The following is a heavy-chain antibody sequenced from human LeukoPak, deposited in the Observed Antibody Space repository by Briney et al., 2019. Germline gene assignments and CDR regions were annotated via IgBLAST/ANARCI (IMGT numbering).Heavy chain of an antibody. CDR1: GFTLDNHW. D-gene: IGHD6-19*01. CDR3: ARDVSLGQWPMGHFDY. V-gene: IGHV3-7*01. Sequence: GGSLRLSCAASGFTLDNHWMSWVRQAPGKGLEWVANIKHDGSGKYYVDSVKGRFTISRDNGKKLLYLQMKSLRGEDTGVYYCARDVSLGQWPMGHFDYWGQGTLVIVSS. J-gene: IGHJ4*02. CDR2: IKHDGSGK.